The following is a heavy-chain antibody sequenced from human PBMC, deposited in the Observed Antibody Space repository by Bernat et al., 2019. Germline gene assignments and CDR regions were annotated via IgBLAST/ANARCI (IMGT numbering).Heavy chain of an antibody. Sequence: EVQLVETGGGLIQPGGSLRLSCVASGFTVSTNYMSWVRQAPGKGLEWVSVIYSGGSTYYADSVKGRFTISRDNSKNTLYLQMNSLRAEDTAVYYYARDSPLLNRWDFQNWGQGTLVTVCS. CDR1: GFTVSTNY. J-gene: IGHJ1*01. D-gene: IGHD5-24*01. CDR3: ARDSPLLNRWDFQN. V-gene: IGHV3-53*05. CDR2: IYSGGST.